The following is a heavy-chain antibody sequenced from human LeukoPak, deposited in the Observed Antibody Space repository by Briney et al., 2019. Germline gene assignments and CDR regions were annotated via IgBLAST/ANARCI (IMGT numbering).Heavy chain of an antibody. CDR1: GFTFDDYA. J-gene: IGHJ4*02. Sequence: PGGSLRLSCAASGFTFDDYAMHWVRQAPGKGLEWVPGISWNSGSIGYADSVKGRFTISRDNAKNSLYLQMNSLRAEDTALYYCAKGRQQLVQGYFDYWGQGTLVTVSS. CDR2: ISWNSGSI. CDR3: AKGRQQLVQGYFDY. D-gene: IGHD6-6*01. V-gene: IGHV3-9*01.